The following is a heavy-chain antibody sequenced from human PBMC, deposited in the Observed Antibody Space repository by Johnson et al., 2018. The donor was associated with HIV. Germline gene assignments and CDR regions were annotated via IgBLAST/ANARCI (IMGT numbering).Heavy chain of an antibody. CDR3: SVYFGTVFDF. CDR1: GLSFSKAW. Sequence: VQLVESGGGLVKPGGSLRLSCAVYGLSFSKAWMSWVRQAPGKGLEWVGRIKTKTEGGTTDYAASVKGRFTISRDDSKNTLYLQMNSLKTEDTAVYYCSVYFGTVFDFWGKGTMVTVSS. J-gene: IGHJ3*01. CDR2: IKTKTEGGTT. D-gene: IGHD3/OR15-3a*01. V-gene: IGHV3-15*01.